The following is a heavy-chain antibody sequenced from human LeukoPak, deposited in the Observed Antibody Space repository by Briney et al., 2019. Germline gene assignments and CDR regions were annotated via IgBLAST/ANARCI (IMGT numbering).Heavy chain of an antibody. V-gene: IGHV4-59*01. CDR1: GGSISGSY. CDR3: ARGIESYGDYGY. Sequence: SETLSLTCTVSGGSISGSYLSWIRQPPGKGLEWIAYMYNSGSTNYNPSLKSRVTISIDTSKNQFSLKLSSLTAADTAIYYCARGIESYGDYGYWGQGILVTVSS. J-gene: IGHJ4*02. CDR2: MYNSGST. D-gene: IGHD4-17*01.